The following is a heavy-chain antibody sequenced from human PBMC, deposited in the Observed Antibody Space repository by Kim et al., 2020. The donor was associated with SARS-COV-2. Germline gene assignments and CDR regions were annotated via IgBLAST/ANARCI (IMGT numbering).Heavy chain of an antibody. V-gene: IGHV4-39*01. CDR2: IYYSGIT. Sequence: SETLSLTCTVSGGSISSSSDYWGWIRQPPGKGLEWIGSIYYSGITYYNPSLKSRVTLSVDTSKNQFSLNLSSVTAADSAVYYCARPTGTTGWYFDYWGQGTLVTVSS. CDR3: ARPTGTTGWYFDY. CDR1: GGSISSSSDY. J-gene: IGHJ4*02. D-gene: IGHD1-1*01.